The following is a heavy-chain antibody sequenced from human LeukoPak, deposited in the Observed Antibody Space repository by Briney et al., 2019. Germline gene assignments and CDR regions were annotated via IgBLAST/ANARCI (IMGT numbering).Heavy chain of an antibody. CDR2: IDSTSAYK. Sequence: PGGFLRLSCAASGFTFSSSSMNWVRQAPGKGLEWVSYIDSTSAYKLYTGSVEGRFTISRDNAKNSLYLQMNSLRAEDTAVYYCARDTSGSYSITYFDYWGHGALVTVSA. J-gene: IGHJ4*01. CDR1: GFTFSSSS. V-gene: IGHV3-21*01. D-gene: IGHD3-10*01. CDR3: ARDTSGSYSITYFDY.